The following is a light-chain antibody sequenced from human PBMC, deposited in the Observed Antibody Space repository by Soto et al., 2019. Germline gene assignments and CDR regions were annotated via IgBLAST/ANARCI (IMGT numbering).Light chain of an antibody. V-gene: IGLV2-14*01. CDR1: SSDVGGYNY. J-gene: IGLJ2*01. CDR3: SSYTSSSTVV. CDR2: DVS. Sequence: QSALTQPASVSGSHGQSITSSCTGTSSDVGGYNYVSWYQQHPGKAPKLMIYDVSNRPSGVSNRFSGSKSGNTASLTISGLQAEDEADYYCSSYTSSSTVVFGGGTNLTVL.